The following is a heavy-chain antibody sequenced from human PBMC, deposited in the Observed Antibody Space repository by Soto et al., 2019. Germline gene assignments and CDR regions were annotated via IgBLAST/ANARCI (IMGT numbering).Heavy chain of an antibody. CDR2: ISSGGSSI. CDR3: AREQGGFTRVRGDVDY. J-gene: IGHJ4*02. Sequence: ESGGGLVQPGGSLRLSCAASGFTFSSYEMNWVRQAPGKGLEWVSYISSGGSSIYYADSVKGRFTISRDNAKNSLYLQMNSLRAEDTAVYYCAREQGGFTRVRGDVDYWGQGTLVTVSS. CDR1: GFTFSSYE. D-gene: IGHD3-10*01. V-gene: IGHV3-48*03.